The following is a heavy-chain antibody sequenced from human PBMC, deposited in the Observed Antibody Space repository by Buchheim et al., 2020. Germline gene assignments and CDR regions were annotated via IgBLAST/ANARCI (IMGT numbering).Heavy chain of an antibody. CDR1: GFAFRSYW. CDR3: AREDHSGYDSFDY. CDR2: INTDGSSA. D-gene: IGHD5-12*01. Sequence: EVQLVESGGGLNQPGGSLRLSCAASGFAFRSYWMHWVRQAPGQGLVRVSRINTDGSSANYADSVKGRFTISRDNAKNTLSLQMNSLRAEDTAIYYCAREDHSGYDSFDYWGQGAL. V-gene: IGHV3-74*01. J-gene: IGHJ4*02.